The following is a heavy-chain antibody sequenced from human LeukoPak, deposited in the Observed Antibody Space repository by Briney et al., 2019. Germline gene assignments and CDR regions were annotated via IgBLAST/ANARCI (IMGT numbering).Heavy chain of an antibody. V-gene: IGHV3-49*04. Sequence: GGSLGLSCTASGFTFGDYAMSWVRQAPGKGLEWVGFIRSKAYGGTTEYAASVKGRFTISRDDSKSIAYLQMNSLKTEDTAVYYCGVAATGRGADYWGQGTLVTVSS. CDR1: GFTFGDYA. J-gene: IGHJ4*02. CDR3: GVAATGRGADY. CDR2: IRSKAYGGTT. D-gene: IGHD2-15*01.